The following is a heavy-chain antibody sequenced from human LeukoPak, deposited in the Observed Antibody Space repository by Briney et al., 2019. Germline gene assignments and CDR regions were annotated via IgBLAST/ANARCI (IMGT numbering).Heavy chain of an antibody. CDR1: GGTFSSYA. D-gene: IGHD5-12*01. Sequence: SVKVSCKASGGTFSSYAISWVRQAPGQGLEWMGGIIPILGTANYAQKFQGRVTITADKSTSTAYMELSSLRSEDTAVYYCARAEYSGYDWVYFDYWGQGTLVTVSS. CDR3: ARAEYSGYDWVYFDY. V-gene: IGHV1-69*06. J-gene: IGHJ4*02. CDR2: IIPILGTA.